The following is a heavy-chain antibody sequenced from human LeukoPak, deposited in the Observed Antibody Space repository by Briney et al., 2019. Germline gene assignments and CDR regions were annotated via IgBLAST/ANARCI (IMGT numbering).Heavy chain of an antibody. Sequence: ASVKVSCKASGGTFSSYAISWVRQAPGQGLEWMGRIIPILGVANYAQKFQGRVTITAAKSTSTAYMELSSPRSEDTAVYYCARGQVEYSSSFGWCDAWGQGTLVSVSS. CDR2: IIPILGVA. D-gene: IGHD6-6*01. CDR3: ARGQVEYSSSFGWCDA. CDR1: GGTFSSYA. V-gene: IGHV1-69*04. J-gene: IGHJ5*02.